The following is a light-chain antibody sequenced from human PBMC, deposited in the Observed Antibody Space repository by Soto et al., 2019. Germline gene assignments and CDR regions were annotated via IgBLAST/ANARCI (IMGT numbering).Light chain of an antibody. CDR3: QTWGTGIQV. CDR2: LNSDGRH. J-gene: IGLJ2*01. Sequence: QPVLTQSPSASASLGASVKLTCTLSRGHSSYAIAWHQQQPEKGPRYLMKLNSDGRHNKGDEIPDRFSGSSSGAERYLTISSLQSEDEADYYCQTWGTGIQVFGGGTKVTVL. CDR1: RGHSSYA. V-gene: IGLV4-69*01.